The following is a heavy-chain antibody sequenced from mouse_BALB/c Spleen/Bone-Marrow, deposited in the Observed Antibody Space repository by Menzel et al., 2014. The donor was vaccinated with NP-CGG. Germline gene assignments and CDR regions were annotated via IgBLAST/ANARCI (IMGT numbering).Heavy chain of an antibody. Sequence: VQGVESGPGLVQPSQSLSITCTVSGFSLTGDGIHWVRQSPRKGLEWLGVIWSGGSTDYNEAFISRLNISKDNSKSQVFFTMNSLQADDTAIYYCARNGHYYAMDFWGQGTSVTVSS. J-gene: IGHJ4*01. CDR1: GFSLTGDG. CDR3: ARNGHYYAMDF. V-gene: IGHV2-2*01. CDR2: IWSGGST.